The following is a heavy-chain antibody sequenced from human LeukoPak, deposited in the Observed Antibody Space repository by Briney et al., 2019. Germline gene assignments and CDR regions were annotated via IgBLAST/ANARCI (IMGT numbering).Heavy chain of an antibody. CDR1: GYTFTGYY. V-gene: IGHV1-2*02. D-gene: IGHD3-9*01. CDR2: INPDSGDT. J-gene: IGHJ4*02. CDR3: ARGQYYKILTGSFQY. Sequence: ASVKVSCKASGYTFTGYYIHWVRQAPGQGLESLGWINPDSGDTNFAQDFQGRVSMTRDTSISTAYLELSRLTSDDTAYYYCARGQYYKILTGSFQYWGQGTLVTVSS.